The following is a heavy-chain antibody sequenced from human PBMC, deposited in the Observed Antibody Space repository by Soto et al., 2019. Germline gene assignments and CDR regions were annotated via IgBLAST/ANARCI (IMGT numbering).Heavy chain of an antibody. J-gene: IGHJ6*02. CDR1: GYSFTSYW. CDR3: ARRYYDILTGLYGMDV. V-gene: IGHV5-51*01. Sequence: PGESLKISCKGSGYSFTSYWIGWVRQMPGKGLEWMGIIYPGDSDTRYSPSFQGQVTISADKSISTAYLQWSSLKASDTAMYYCARRYYDILTGLYGMDVWGQGTTVTVSS. D-gene: IGHD3-9*01. CDR2: IYPGDSDT.